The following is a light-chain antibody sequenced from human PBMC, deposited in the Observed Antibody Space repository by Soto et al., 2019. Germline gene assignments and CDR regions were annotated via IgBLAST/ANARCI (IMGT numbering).Light chain of an antibody. CDR3: QQRSNWPPLT. CDR2: DAS. CDR1: QSVSSY. Sequence: EIVLTQSPATLSLSPGERATLSCRASQSVSSYLAWYQQKPGQAPRLLIYDASNRATAIPARFSGSGSGTDFTLTISSLEPEDFAVYYCQQRSNWPPLTFGGWTKVEIK. V-gene: IGKV3-11*01. J-gene: IGKJ4*01.